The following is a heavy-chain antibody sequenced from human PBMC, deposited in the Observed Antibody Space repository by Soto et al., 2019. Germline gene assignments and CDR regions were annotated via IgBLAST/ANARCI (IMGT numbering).Heavy chain of an antibody. D-gene: IGHD2-8*01. V-gene: IGHV1-2*02. J-gene: IGHJ4*02. CDR1: GYTFSGFY. CDR3: SVTGVSEVDY. Sequence: QVQLVQSGAEVKKPGASVKVSCRTSGYTFSGFYIHWVRQAPGQGLESMGWIYPDSGGTDYAQKCQGRVTMTRDTSISRAYMELSRLGSDDTAVYYCSVTGVSEVDYWGQGTLVTVSS. CDR2: IYPDSGGT.